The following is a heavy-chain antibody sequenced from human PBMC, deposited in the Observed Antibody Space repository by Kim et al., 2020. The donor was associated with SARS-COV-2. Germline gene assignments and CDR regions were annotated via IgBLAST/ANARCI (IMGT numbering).Heavy chain of an antibody. CDR3: ARNQGYCLISGCCFDP. D-gene: IGHD2-15*01. V-gene: IGHV1-3*01. J-gene: IGHJ5*02. CDR2: INPDRGDT. Sequence: ASVKVSCKASGYTFPNFAVHWVRQAPGQSLEWMGWINPDRGDTRYSQKFKGRVTITTDISAATAYMELTSLTSEDTAVYYCARNQGYCLISGCCFDPWGQGTLVTVSS. CDR1: GYTFPNFA.